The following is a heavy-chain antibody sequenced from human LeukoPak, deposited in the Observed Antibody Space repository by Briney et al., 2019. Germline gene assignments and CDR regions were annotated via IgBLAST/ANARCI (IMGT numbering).Heavy chain of an antibody. CDR1: GYTFTDYY. J-gene: IGHJ4*02. CDR3: ARNWELDY. CDR2: ISTYNGNT. D-gene: IGHD1-26*01. Sequence: ASVRVSCKASGYTFTDYYMHWVRQAPGQGLEWMGWISTYNGNTNYAQNLQGRVSMTTDTSTTTAYMELRSLRSDGTAVYYCARNWELDYWGQGTLVTVSS. V-gene: IGHV1-18*04.